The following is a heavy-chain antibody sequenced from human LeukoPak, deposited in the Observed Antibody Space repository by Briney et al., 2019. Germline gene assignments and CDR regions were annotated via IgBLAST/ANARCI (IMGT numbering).Heavy chain of an antibody. J-gene: IGHJ4*02. CDR3: ARGDGSVVDS. CDR2: INPNSGGT. V-gene: IGHV1-2*02. Sequence: ASVTVSCTASGYTFTGSYMHWVRQAPGQGLEWMGWINPNSGGTNYAQKFQGRVTMTRDTSISTAYMELSRLRSEDTAVYYCARGDGSVVDSRGQGTLVTVSS. D-gene: IGHD5-24*01. CDR1: GYTFTGSY.